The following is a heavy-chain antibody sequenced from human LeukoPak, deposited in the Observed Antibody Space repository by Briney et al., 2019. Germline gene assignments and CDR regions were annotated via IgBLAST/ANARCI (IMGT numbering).Heavy chain of an antibody. CDR1: GFTFSSYD. D-gene: IGHD3-16*01. CDR2: IRYDGSNK. V-gene: IGHV3-30*02. CDR3: AKDGGGGTYSFDY. J-gene: IGHJ4*02. Sequence: GGSLRLSCAASGFTFSSYDMHWVRQAPGKGLEWVTFIRYDGSNKYYADSVKGRFTISRDNSKNTLYLQMNGLRAEDTAVYYCAKDGGGGTYSFDYWGQGSLVTVSS.